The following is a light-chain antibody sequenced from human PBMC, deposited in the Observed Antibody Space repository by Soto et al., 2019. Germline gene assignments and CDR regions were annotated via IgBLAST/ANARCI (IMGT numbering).Light chain of an antibody. CDR2: RNK. J-gene: IGLJ2*01. CDR1: SSNIGSNP. V-gene: IGLV1-44*01. CDR3: ATWDDRVNGPI. Sequence: QSVLTQPPSASGTPGQRVTISCSGSSSNIGSNPVNWYQQLPGTAPKLLIHRNKQRPSGVPDRFSGSKSDTSASLAISGLQSEDEADYYCATWDDRVNGPIFGGGTKLTVL.